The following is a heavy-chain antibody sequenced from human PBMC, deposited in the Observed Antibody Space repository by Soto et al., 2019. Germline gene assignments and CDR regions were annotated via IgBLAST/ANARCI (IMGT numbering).Heavy chain of an antibody. CDR2: INHGGNS. V-gene: IGHV4-34*01. CDR3: ARRVTVTYYFDS. Sequence: QVQLKQWGAGLLKPSETLSLTCAVYGGSVSGYYWSWIRQPPGKGLEWIGDINHGGNSNYNPSLNSRVTISVDTSKNQFSLKLSSVTAADTAVYYCARRVTVTYYFDSWGQGTPVIDSS. D-gene: IGHD4-17*01. J-gene: IGHJ4*02. CDR1: GGSVSGYY.